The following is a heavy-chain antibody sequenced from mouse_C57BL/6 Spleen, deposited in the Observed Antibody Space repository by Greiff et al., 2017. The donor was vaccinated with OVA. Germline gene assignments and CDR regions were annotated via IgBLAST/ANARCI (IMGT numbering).Heavy chain of an antibody. V-gene: IGHV1-64*01. D-gene: IGHD1-1*01. Sequence: VQLQQSGAELVKPGASVKLSCKASGYTFTSYWMHWVKQRPGQGLEWIGMIHPNSGSTNYNEKFKSKATLTVDKSSSTAYMQLSSLTSEDSAVYYCARGDYITTDPYFDYWGQGTTLTVSS. CDR3: ARGDYITTDPYFDY. CDR1: GYTFTSYW. J-gene: IGHJ2*01. CDR2: IHPNSGST.